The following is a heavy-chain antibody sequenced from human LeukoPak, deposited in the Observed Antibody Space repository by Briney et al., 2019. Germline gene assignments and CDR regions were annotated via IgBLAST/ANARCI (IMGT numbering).Heavy chain of an antibody. CDR2: ISGSGGST. CDR3: AWTPVDYYYYGMDV. Sequence: PGGSLRLSCAASGFTFSSYAMSWVRQAPGKGLEWVSAISGSGGSTYYADSVKGRFTISRDNSKNTLYLQMNSLRAEDTAVYYCAWTPVDYYYYGMDVWGQGTTVTVSS. V-gene: IGHV3-23*01. J-gene: IGHJ6*02. CDR1: GFTFSSYA. D-gene: IGHD4-23*01.